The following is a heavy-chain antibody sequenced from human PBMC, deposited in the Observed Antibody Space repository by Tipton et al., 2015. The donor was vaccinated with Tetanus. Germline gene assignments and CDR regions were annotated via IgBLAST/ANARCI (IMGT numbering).Heavy chain of an antibody. D-gene: IGHD6-13*01. CDR1: GFSISTCY. Sequence: GSLRLSCAASGFSISTCYINWVRQAPGKGLEWVSVIYSGGDTFYADSVKGRFTISRDSSKNTVYLEMNSLRAEDTAVYYCARDTVRQQVGGAQWYYLGMDVWGQGTTVTVSS. CDR3: ARDTVRQQVGGAQWYYLGMDV. J-gene: IGHJ6*02. V-gene: IGHV3-53*01. CDR2: IYSGGDT.